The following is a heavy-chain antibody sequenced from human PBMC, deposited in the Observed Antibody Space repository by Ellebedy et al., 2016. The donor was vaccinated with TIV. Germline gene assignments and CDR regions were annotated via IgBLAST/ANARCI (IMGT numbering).Heavy chain of an antibody. CDR1: GFTFDDYA. CDR2: ISWNSDDV. V-gene: IGHV3-9*01. Sequence: SLKISXVASGFTFDDYAMNWVRQAPGKGLEWVSRISWNSDDVAYAGSVQGRFTISRDNAKNSLYLQMNSLRAEDTALYFCAKGVRGGIAAAVFGDHFDYWGQGTLVTVSS. D-gene: IGHD6-13*01. CDR3: AKGVRGGIAAAVFGDHFDY. J-gene: IGHJ4*02.